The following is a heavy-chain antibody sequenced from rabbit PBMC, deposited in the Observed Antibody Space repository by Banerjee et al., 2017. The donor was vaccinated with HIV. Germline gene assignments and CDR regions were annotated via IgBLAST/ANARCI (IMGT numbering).Heavy chain of an antibody. CDR1: GIDFSSHYY. J-gene: IGHJ4*01. D-gene: IGHD1-1*01. V-gene: IGHV1S40*01. Sequence: QSLEESGGGLVKPGGTLTLTCKASGIDFSSHYYMCWVRQAPGKGLEWIACIGAGGSGGSTYYASWAKGRFTISKTSSTTVTLQMTSLTAADTATYFCARVNAGSSGYPYYFNLWGPGTLVTVS. CDR2: IGAGGSGGST. CDR3: ARVNAGSSGYPYYFNL.